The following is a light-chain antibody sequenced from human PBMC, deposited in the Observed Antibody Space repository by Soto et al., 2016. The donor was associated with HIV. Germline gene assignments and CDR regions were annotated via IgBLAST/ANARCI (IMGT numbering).Light chain of an antibody. CDR2: GAS. V-gene: IGKV1-39*01. CDR1: HNIGTR. Sequence: DIQLTQSPMSLSPFMRETISTTCRATHNIGTRLHWYQQKPGEAPKLLIYGASTLQSGVPSRFIGSGSGASFTLSIRSVQPEDSATYFCQQSDTPPYTFGQGTKVQIK. J-gene: IGKJ2*01. CDR3: QQSDTPPYT.